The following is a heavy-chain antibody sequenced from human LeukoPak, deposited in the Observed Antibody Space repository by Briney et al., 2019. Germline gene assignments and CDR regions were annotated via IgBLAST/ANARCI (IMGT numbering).Heavy chain of an antibody. J-gene: IGHJ6*03. CDR2: INPSGST. D-gene: IGHD3-22*01. CDR3: ARGRHDITMIVVVMTSVSYYLDV. Sequence: SETLSLTCAVYGGSFSGFHWTWVRQSPGKGLEWVGDINPSGSTYYNPSLKRRLTISVATYRKHFSLKLRSVTAADTAVYYCARGRHDITMIVVVMTSVSYYLDVWGKGTTVTVS. V-gene: IGHV4-34*01. CDR1: GGSFSGFH.